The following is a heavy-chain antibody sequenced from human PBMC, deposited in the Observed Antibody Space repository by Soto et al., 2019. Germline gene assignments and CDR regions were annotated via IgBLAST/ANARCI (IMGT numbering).Heavy chain of an antibody. CDR3: ASQNGGYCSGGSCYHTTYYYYGMDV. CDR1: GGSISSGDYY. V-gene: IGHV4-30-4*01. Sequence: LSLTCTVSGGSISSGDYYWSWIRQPPGKGLEWIGYIYYSGSTYYNPSLKSRVTISVDTSKNQFSLKLSSVTAADTAVYYCASQNGGYCSGGSCYHTTYYYYGMDVWGQGTTVTVSS. D-gene: IGHD2-15*01. CDR2: IYYSGST. J-gene: IGHJ6*02.